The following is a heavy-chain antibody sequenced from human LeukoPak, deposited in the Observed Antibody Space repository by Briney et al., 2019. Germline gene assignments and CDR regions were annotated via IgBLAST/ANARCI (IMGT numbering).Heavy chain of an antibody. J-gene: IGHJ4*02. CDR3: AKDLGGAMIVVV. Sequence: GGTLRLSCAASGFTFSSHGMSWVRQTPGKGLEWVSTISSSGGNTYYADSVKGRFTISRDNSKNTLYLQMNSLRAEDTAIYYCAKDLGGAMIVVVGGQGTLVTVSS. CDR1: GFTFSSHG. CDR2: ISSSGGNT. D-gene: IGHD3-22*01. V-gene: IGHV3-23*01.